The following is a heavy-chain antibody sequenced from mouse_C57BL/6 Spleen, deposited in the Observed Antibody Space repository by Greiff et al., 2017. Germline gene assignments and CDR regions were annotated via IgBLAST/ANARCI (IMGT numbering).Heavy chain of an antibody. D-gene: IGHD2-4*01. Sequence: VQLQQPGAELVMPGASVKLSCKASGYTFTSYWMHWVKQRPGQGLEWIGEIDPSDSYTNYNQKFKGKSTLTVDKSSSTAYMQLSSLTSEDSAVYYCARGYDYDGDYAMDYWGQGTSVTVSS. CDR1: GYTFTSYW. J-gene: IGHJ4*01. CDR3: ARGYDYDGDYAMDY. V-gene: IGHV1-69*01. CDR2: IDPSDSYT.